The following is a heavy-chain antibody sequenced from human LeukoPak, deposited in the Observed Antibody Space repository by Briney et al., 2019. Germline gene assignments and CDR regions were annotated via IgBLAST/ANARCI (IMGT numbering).Heavy chain of an antibody. V-gene: IGHV3-23*01. CDR1: GFIFSTHA. D-gene: IGHD6-13*01. Sequence: PGGSLRLSCAASGFIFSTHAVSWVRQAPGKGLEWVSDISASGGSTYYAGSVKGRFTVSRDNSKNTLYLQMSSLRADDTAVYYCAKGPRQQLVTRFDNWGQGTLVTVSS. CDR3: AKGPRQQLVTRFDN. J-gene: IGHJ4*02. CDR2: ISASGGST.